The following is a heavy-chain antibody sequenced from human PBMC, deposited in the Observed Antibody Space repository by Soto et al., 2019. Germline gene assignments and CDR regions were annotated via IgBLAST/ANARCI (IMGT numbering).Heavy chain of an antibody. CDR3: ARQTQSMVRGLDY. CDR2: IWYDGSNK. CDR1: GFTFSSYG. D-gene: IGHD3-10*01. V-gene: IGHV3-33*01. J-gene: IGHJ4*02. Sequence: QVQLVESGGGVVQPGRSLRLSCAAYGFTFSSYGMHWVRQAPGKGLEWVAVIWYDGSNKYYADSVKGRFTISRDNSKNTLYLQMNSLRAEDTAVYYCARQTQSMVRGLDYWGQGTLVTVSS.